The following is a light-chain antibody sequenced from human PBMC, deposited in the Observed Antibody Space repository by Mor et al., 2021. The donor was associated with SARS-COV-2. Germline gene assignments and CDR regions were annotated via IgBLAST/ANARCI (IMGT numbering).Light chain of an antibody. Sequence: ASNLQSGVPSRFSGSGSGTYFTLTISSLEPEDFAIYYCQDSSTTPRDTFGQGTKLEIK. J-gene: IGKJ2*01. CDR3: QDSSTTPRDT. V-gene: IGKV1-39*01. CDR2: AS.